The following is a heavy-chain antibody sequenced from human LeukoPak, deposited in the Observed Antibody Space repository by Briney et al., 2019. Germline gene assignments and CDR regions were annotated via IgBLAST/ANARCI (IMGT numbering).Heavy chain of an antibody. D-gene: IGHD2-2*01. Sequence: ASVKVSCKASGYTFTSYGISWVRQAPGQGLEWMGWISAYNGNTNYAQKFQGRVTITADKSTSTAYMELSSLRSEDTAVYYCARGAMKGNWFDPWGQGTLVTVSS. CDR3: ARGAMKGNWFDP. CDR2: ISAYNGNT. CDR1: GYTFTSYG. J-gene: IGHJ5*02. V-gene: IGHV1-18*01.